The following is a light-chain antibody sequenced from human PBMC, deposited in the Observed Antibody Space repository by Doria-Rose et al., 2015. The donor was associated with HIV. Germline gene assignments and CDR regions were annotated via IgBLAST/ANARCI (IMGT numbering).Light chain of an antibody. CDR2: DGS. Sequence: TQSPGTLSLSPGERATLSCRASQSFSSTYLAWYQQKPGQAPSLIIYDGSTRSTGIPDRFSASGSGTDYTLTTNRLEPEDCALYYCHQYGTSWTFGQGTKVE. J-gene: IGKJ1*01. CDR1: QSFSSTY. V-gene: IGKV3-20*01. CDR3: HQYGTSWT.